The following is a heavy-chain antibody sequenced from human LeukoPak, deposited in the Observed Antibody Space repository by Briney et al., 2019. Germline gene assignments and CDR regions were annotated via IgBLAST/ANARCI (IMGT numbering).Heavy chain of an antibody. J-gene: IGHJ3*02. CDR1: GGSISRSSYY. Sequence: PSETLSLTCTVSGGSISRSSYYWGWIRQSPGKGLEWIGSIYYSDSGTMYYNPSLKSRVTMSADTSKNRFSLRVSSVTAADTAVYYCARRPPALGAFDIWGQGTMVSVSS. CDR2: IYYSDSGTM. CDR3: ARRPPALGAFDI. V-gene: IGHV4-39*01.